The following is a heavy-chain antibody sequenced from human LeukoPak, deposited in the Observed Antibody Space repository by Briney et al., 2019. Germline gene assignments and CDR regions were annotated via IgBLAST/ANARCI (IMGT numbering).Heavy chain of an antibody. J-gene: IGHJ3*02. CDR1: GFTFSSYA. V-gene: IGHV3-64D*09. D-gene: IGHD6-19*01. Sequence: PGGSMRLSCSASGFTFSSYAMHWVRQAPGKGLEYVSVISSNGGSTYYADSVKGRFTISRDNSKNTLYLQMSSLRAEDTAVYYCVKTLISVAGTGAFDIWGQGPMVRVSS. CDR2: ISSNGGST. CDR3: VKTLISVAGTGAFDI.